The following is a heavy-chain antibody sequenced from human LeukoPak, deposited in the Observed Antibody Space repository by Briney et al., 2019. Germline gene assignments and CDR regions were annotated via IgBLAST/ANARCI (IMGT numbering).Heavy chain of an antibody. CDR1: GGSTSSFY. D-gene: IGHD1-26*01. J-gene: IGHJ4*02. CDR2: ISYSGST. CDR3: ARHVGRSLKRFFDY. Sequence: SGTLSLTCTVSGGSTSSFYWSWIRQPPGKGLEWVGYISYSGSTSYSPSLKSRVTISLDTSKNLFSLKLSYVSAAVTAMYYSARHVGRSLKRFFDYWGEGALVTVSP. V-gene: IGHV4-59*08.